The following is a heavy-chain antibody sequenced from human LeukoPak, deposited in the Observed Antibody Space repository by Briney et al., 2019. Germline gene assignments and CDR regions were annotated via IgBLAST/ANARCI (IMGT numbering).Heavy chain of an antibody. CDR3: ARGDWLGGH. D-gene: IGHD3-9*01. CDR2: MKEDGSEI. CDR1: GFTFNTYS. V-gene: IGHV3-7*01. J-gene: IGHJ4*02. Sequence: GGSLRLSCAASGFTFNTYSMSWVRQAPGKGLEWVASMKEDGSEIYYVDSVKGRFTIFRDNAKNSLYLQMNSLRAGDTAVYYCARGDWLGGHWGQGTLVTVSS.